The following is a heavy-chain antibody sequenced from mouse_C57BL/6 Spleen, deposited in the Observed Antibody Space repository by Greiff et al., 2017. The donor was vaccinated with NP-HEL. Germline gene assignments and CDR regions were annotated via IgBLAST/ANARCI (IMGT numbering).Heavy chain of an antibody. CDR1: GFTFSDYY. CDR3: ARQGVGYAMDY. J-gene: IGHJ4*01. Sequence: EVKLMESGGGLVQPGGSLKLSCAASGFTFSDYYMYWVRQTPEKRLEWVAYISNGGGSTYYPDTVKGRFTISRDNAKNTLYLQMSRLKSEDTAMYYCARQGVGYAMDYWGQGTSVTVSS. D-gene: IGHD1-3*01. CDR2: ISNGGGST. V-gene: IGHV5-12*01.